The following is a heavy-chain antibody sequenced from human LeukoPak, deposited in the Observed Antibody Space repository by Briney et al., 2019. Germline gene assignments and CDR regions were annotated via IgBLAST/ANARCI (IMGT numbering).Heavy chain of an antibody. J-gene: IGHJ4*02. CDR2: INPNSGGT. CDR3: ARGASSGWNFDY. V-gene: IGHV1-2*06. Sequence: ASVKVSCKASGYTFTGYYMHWVRQAPGQGLEWMGRINPNSGGTNYAQKFQGRVTMTRDTPISTAYMELSRLRPDDTAVYYCARGASSGWNFDYWGQGTLVTVSS. CDR1: GYTFTGYY. D-gene: IGHD6-19*01.